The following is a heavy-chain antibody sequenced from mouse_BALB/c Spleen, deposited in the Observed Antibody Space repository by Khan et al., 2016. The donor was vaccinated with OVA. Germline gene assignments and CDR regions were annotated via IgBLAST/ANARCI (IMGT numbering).Heavy chain of an antibody. V-gene: IGHV1-4*01. CDR2: INPSSGYT. J-gene: IGHJ3*01. CDR3: AREGAYYRSDGWFAY. Sequence: QVQLKQSGTELARPGASVKMSCKASGYTFTSYTMHWVKQRPGQGLEWIGYINPSSGYTNYNQKFNDKATLTADKSSIPAYMQLSSLTSEDSAIYYCAREGAYYRSDGWFAYWGQGTLVTVSA. D-gene: IGHD2-14*01. CDR1: GYTFTSYT.